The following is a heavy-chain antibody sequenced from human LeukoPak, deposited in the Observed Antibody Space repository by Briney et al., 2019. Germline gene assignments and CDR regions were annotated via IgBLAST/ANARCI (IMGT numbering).Heavy chain of an antibody. V-gene: IGHV1-2*02. Sequence: ASVKVSCKASGYRFTGYYIHWVRQAPGQGLEWMGWINPHSGGTKFAQKFQGRVTMTRDTSISTAYMEVSRLRSDDAAVYYRAREYYDILTGSLDYWGQGTLVTVSS. CDR1: GYRFTGYY. CDR3: AREYYDILTGSLDY. D-gene: IGHD3-9*01. CDR2: INPHSGGT. J-gene: IGHJ4*02.